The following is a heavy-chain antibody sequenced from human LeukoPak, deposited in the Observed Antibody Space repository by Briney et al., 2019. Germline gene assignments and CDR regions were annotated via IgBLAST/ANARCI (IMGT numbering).Heavy chain of an antibody. D-gene: IGHD3-22*01. Sequence: GGSLRLSCAASGFTFSSYSMNWVRQAPGKGLEWVSSISSSSSYIYYADSVKGRFTISRDNAKNSLYLQMNSLRAEDTAVYYCARDQGGYYYDGSGYSVFDYWGQGTLVTVSS. J-gene: IGHJ4*02. CDR3: ARDQGGYYYDGSGYSVFDY. V-gene: IGHV3-21*01. CDR2: ISSSSSYI. CDR1: GFTFSSYS.